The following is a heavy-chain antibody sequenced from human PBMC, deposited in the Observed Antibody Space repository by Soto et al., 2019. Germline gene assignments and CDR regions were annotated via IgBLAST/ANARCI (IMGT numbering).Heavy chain of an antibody. CDR2: ISGSGGST. D-gene: IGHD2-2*01. CDR3: AKVQDEYQLLGGYNWFDP. Sequence: EVQLLESGGGLVQPGGSLRLSCAASGFTFSSYAMSWVRQAPGKGLEWVSAISGSGGSTYYADSVKGRFTISRDNSKNTVYLQMNSLRAEDTAVYYCAKVQDEYQLLGGYNWFDPWGQGTLVTVSS. J-gene: IGHJ5*02. CDR1: GFTFSSYA. V-gene: IGHV3-23*01.